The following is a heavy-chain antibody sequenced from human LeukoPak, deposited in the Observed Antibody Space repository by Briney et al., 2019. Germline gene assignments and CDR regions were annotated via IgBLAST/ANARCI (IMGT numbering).Heavy chain of an antibody. CDR2: ISGSGGNT. J-gene: IGHJ2*01. CDR1: GFTVSSNY. V-gene: IGHV3-23*01. D-gene: IGHD4-17*01. CDR3: AKGDGHPVHWYFNL. Sequence: SGGSLRLSCTASGFTVSSNYMNWLRQAPGKGLGWVSVISGSGGNTYYADSVKGRFTSSRDNSKNTVFLQMNSLRAEDTAVYYCAKGDGHPVHWYFNLWGRGTLVTVSS.